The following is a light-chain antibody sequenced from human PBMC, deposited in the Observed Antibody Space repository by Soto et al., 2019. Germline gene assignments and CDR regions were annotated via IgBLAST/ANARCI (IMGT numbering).Light chain of an antibody. J-gene: IGKJ1*01. CDR1: QSVSSNY. CDR2: GAS. CDR3: QQYDTSPRT. V-gene: IGKV3-20*01. Sequence: EIVLTQSPGTLSLSPGERATLSCRASQSVSSNYLAWYQQKRGQAPRLLIYGASSRASGIPTRFSGSGSGTDFTLTISRLEPEDFAVYNCQQYDTSPRTFGQGTKVEI.